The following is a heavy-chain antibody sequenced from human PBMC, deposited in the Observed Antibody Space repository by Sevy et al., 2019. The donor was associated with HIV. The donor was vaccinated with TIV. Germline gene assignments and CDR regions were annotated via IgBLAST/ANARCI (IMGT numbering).Heavy chain of an antibody. J-gene: IGHJ5*02. CDR3: ARAFVDWGGCHFSA. D-gene: IGHD3-3*02. V-gene: IGHV3-7*01. Sequence: GGSLRLSCAASGFTFSTYWMTWVRQAPGKGLEWVANIKQDGTDTNYVDSVMGRFTISRDNGRNSLYLHMNSLRAEDTVVYFCARAFVDWGGCHFSAWGRGVLVTVSS. CDR1: GFTFSTYW. CDR2: IKQDGTDT.